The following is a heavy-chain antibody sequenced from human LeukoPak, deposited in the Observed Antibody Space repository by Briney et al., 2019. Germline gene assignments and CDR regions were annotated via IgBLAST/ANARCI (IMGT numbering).Heavy chain of an antibody. CDR2: IIPIFGTA. CDR1: GGTFSSFA. D-gene: IGHD3-22*01. J-gene: IGHJ3*02. Sequence: SVKVSCKASGGTFSSFAISWVRQAPGQGLEWMGRIIPIFGTANYAQKFQGRVTITTDESTSTAYMELSSLRSEDTAVYYCARLYSSGYFDAFDIWGQGTMVTVSS. CDR3: ARLYSSGYFDAFDI. V-gene: IGHV1-69*05.